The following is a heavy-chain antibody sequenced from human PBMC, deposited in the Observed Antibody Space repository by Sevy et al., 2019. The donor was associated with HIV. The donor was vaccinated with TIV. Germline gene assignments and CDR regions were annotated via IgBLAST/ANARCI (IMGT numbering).Heavy chain of an antibody. CDR1: GFTFSSYS. Sequence: GGSLRLSCAASGFTFSSYSMNWVRQAPGKGLEWVSSISSSSSYIYCADSVKRRFTISRDNAKNSLYLQMNSLRAEDTAVYYCARVSPLCYVFWSGYQHFDYWGQGTLVTVSS. D-gene: IGHD3-3*01. V-gene: IGHV3-21*01. CDR3: ARVSPLCYVFWSGYQHFDY. CDR2: ISSSSSYI. J-gene: IGHJ4*02.